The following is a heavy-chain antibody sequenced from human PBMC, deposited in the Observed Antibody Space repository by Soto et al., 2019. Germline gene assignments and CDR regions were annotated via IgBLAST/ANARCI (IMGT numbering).Heavy chain of an antibody. V-gene: IGHV3-64*01. CDR2: ISSNGGST. Sequence: EVQLVESGGGLVQPGGYLRLSCAASGFTFSSYAMHWVRQAPGKGLEYVSAISSNGGSTYYANSVKGRFTISRDNSKNTLYLQMGSLRAEDMAVYYCARRDGYNFDYWGQGTLVTVSS. J-gene: IGHJ4*02. CDR1: GFTFSSYA. CDR3: ARRDGYNFDY. D-gene: IGHD5-12*01.